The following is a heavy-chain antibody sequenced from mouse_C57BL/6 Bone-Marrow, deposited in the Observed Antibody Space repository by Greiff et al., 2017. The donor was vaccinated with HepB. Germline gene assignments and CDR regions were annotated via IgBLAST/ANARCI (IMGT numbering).Heavy chain of an antibody. D-gene: IGHD1-1*01. Sequence: EVHLVESGGGLVKPGGSLKLSCAASGFTFSDYGMHWVRQAPEKGLEWVAYISSGSSTIYYADTVKGRFTISRDNAKNTLFLQMTSLRSEDTAMYYCANYYGSSLHYYAMDYWGQGTSVTVSS. V-gene: IGHV5-17*01. CDR1: GFTFSDYG. CDR2: ISSGSSTI. CDR3: ANYYGSSLHYYAMDY. J-gene: IGHJ4*01.